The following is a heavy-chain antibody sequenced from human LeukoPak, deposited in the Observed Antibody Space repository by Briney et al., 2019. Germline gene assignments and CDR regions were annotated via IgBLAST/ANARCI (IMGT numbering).Heavy chain of an antibody. V-gene: IGHV1-69*13. J-gene: IGHJ4*02. Sequence: GASVQVSCQASGGTFNNYAISWVRQAPGQGVEWGGGMVPNFDTTNYAQKVQGSITITADESTSTAYLEPTSLRSEATAVYYCERGWEQPFDYWGQGTLVTVSS. D-gene: IGHD1-26*01. CDR2: MVPNFDTT. CDR1: GGTFNNYA. CDR3: ERGWEQPFDY.